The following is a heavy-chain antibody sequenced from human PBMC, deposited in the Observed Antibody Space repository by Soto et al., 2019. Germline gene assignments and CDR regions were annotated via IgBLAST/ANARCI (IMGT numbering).Heavy chain of an antibody. CDR2: IHHSGNT. Sequence: SETLSLTCTVSGGSVTSGSHFWTWIRQSPGKGLEWIGYIHHSGNTKYNPSLKSRVTISVDTSKNHFSLKLNSVTAADTAVYYCARDRGYSDYQVKYDYYGMDVWGQGTTVTVSS. J-gene: IGHJ6*02. CDR3: ARDRGYSDYQVKYDYYGMDV. D-gene: IGHD5-12*01. CDR1: GGSVTSGSHF. V-gene: IGHV4-61*03.